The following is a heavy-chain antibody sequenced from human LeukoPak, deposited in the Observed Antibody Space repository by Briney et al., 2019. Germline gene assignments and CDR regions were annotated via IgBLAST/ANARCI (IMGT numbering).Heavy chain of an antibody. V-gene: IGHV3-21*01. Sequence: GGSLRLSCAASGFTFSSYSMNWVRQAPGKGLEWVSSISSSSSYVYYADSVKGRFTISRDNAKNSLYLQMNSLRAEDTAVYYCARGGGILAAAGGPYYMDVWGKGTTVTVSS. J-gene: IGHJ6*03. CDR3: ARGGGILAAAGGPYYMDV. CDR2: ISSSSSYV. D-gene: IGHD6-13*01. CDR1: GFTFSSYS.